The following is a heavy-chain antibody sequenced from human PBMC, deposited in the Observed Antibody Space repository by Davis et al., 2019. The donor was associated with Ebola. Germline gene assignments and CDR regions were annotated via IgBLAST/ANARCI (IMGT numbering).Heavy chain of an antibody. J-gene: IGHJ5*02. CDR1: GGSVSNYY. Sequence: GSLRLSCTVSGGSVSNYYWSWIRQPPGKGLEWIGYIYYRGSTNYNPSLKSRVTISVDTSKNQFSLKLSSVTAADTAVYYCARRNRYCSGGSCRNWFDPWGQGTLVTVSS. V-gene: IGHV4-59*08. CDR3: ARRNRYCSGGSCRNWFDP. D-gene: IGHD2-15*01. CDR2: IYYRGST.